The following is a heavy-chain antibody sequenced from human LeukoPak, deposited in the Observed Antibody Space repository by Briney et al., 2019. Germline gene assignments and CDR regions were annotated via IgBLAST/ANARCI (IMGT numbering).Heavy chain of an antibody. V-gene: IGHV1-18*01. CDR1: GYTFNNYG. CDR2: TSGYDGDT. J-gene: IGHJ4*02. CDR3: ARGGRRSGYTESDY. Sequence: GASVKVSCKTSGYTFNNYGITWVRQAPGQGLEWMGWTSGYDGDTTFAQKFQGRVAMSTDTSTTTAYMEVRSLRSDDSAVYFCARGGRRSGYTESDYWGQGTLVTVSS. D-gene: IGHD2-2*02.